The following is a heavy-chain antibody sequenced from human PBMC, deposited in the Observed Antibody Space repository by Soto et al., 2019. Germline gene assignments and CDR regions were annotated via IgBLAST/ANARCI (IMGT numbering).Heavy chain of an antibody. D-gene: IGHD6-6*01. Sequence: ASVKVSCKASGYTFTSYGISWVRQAPGQGLEWMGWISAYNGNTNYAQKLQGRVTMTTDTSTSTAYMELRSLRSDDTAVYYCAGWEQLLVDPTNWFDPWGQGTLVTVSS. CDR3: AGWEQLLVDPTNWFDP. CDR2: ISAYNGNT. V-gene: IGHV1-18*04. J-gene: IGHJ5*02. CDR1: GYTFTSYG.